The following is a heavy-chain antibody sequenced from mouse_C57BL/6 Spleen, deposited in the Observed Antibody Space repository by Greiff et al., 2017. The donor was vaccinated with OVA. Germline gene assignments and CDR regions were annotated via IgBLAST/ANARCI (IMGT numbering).Heavy chain of an antibody. CDR3: ARHEGSSSHWYFDV. J-gene: IGHJ1*03. CDR2: ISNLAYSI. CDR1: GFTFSDYG. D-gene: IGHD1-1*01. V-gene: IGHV5-15*01. Sequence: DVKLVESGGGLVQPGGSLKLSCAASGFTFSDYGMAWVRQAPRKGPEWVAFISNLAYSIYYADTVTGRFTISRENAKNTLYLEMSSLRSEDTAMYYCARHEGSSSHWYFDVWGTGTTVTVSS.